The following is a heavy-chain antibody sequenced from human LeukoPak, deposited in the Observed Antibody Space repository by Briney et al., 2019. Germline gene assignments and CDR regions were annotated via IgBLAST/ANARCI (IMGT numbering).Heavy chain of an antibody. D-gene: IGHD6-13*01. Sequence: PGGSLRLSCAASGFTFSSYDMHWVRQATGKGLEWVSAIGTAGDTYYPGSVKGRFTISRENAKNSLYLQMNSLRAGDTAVYYCARFGTGSSWYGLNYYYYYGMDVWGQGTTVTVSS. J-gene: IGHJ6*02. CDR1: GFTFSSYD. V-gene: IGHV3-13*01. CDR3: ARFGTGSSWYGLNYYYYYGMDV. CDR2: IGTAGDT.